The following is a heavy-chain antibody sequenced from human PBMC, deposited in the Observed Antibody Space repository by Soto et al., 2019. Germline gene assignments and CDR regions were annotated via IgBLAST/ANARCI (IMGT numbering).Heavy chain of an antibody. CDR2: IIPILGIA. Sequence: QVQLVQSGAEVKKPGSSVKVSCKASGGTFSSYTISWVRQAPGQGLEWMGRIIPILGIANYAQKFQGRVTITADKSTSTAYMELSSLRSEDTAVYYCASYKEGDLTRWDVWGQGTTVAVSS. J-gene: IGHJ6*02. CDR1: GGTFSSYT. CDR3: ASYKEGDLTRWDV. V-gene: IGHV1-69*02. D-gene: IGHD3-16*01.